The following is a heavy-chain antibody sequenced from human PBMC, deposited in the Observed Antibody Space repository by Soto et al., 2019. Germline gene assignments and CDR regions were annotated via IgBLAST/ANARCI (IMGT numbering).Heavy chain of an antibody. Sequence: SETLSLTCAVSGASISTNNWWTWARQPPGKGLEWIGEIYHTGSSNYNPSLKNRVTISVDKSKNQFSLTLSSVTAADTAVYYCARGHSTNYYLERWGQGTLVTVSS. D-gene: IGHD1-1*01. V-gene: IGHV4-4*02. CDR3: ARGHSTNYYLER. CDR2: IYHTGSS. CDR1: GASISTNNW. J-gene: IGHJ4*02.